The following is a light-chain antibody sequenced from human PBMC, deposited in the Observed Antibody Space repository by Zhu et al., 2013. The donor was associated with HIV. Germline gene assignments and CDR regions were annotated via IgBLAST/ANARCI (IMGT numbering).Light chain of an antibody. CDR1: SSNIGSGA. J-gene: IGLJ2*01. V-gene: IGLV1-44*01. Sequence: QSVLTQPPSASGTPGQRVTISCSGSSSNIGSGAVNWFQQLPGAAPKFLIYSINQRPSGVPDRFSGSKSGTSASLAISGLQSEDEADYYCTSYTSSSSVVFGGGTKADRP. CDR3: TSYTSSSSVV. CDR2: SIN.